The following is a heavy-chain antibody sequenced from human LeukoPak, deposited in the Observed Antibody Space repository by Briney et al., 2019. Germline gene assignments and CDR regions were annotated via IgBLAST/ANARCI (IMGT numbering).Heavy chain of an antibody. CDR3: AREVEGATTGY. V-gene: IGHV1-69*05. D-gene: IGHD1-26*01. CDR1: GYTFTSYG. Sequence: SVKVSCKASGYTFTSYGISWVRQAPGQGLEWMGGIIPIFGTANYAQKFQGRVTITTDESTSTAYMELSSLRSEDTAVYYCAREVEGATTGYWGQGTLVTVSS. J-gene: IGHJ4*02. CDR2: IIPIFGTA.